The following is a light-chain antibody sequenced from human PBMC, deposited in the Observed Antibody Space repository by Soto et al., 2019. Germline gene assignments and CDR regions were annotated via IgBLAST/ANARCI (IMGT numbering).Light chain of an antibody. V-gene: IGLV2-23*01. Sequence: QSALTQPASLSGSPGQSITISCTGTSTDVGSHYLVSWYQQHPGKVPKLIIYEALKRPSAVSNRFSGSKSGNTASLTISGLLAEDEAEYYFCSSAGRRPVVFGGGTKLTVL. CDR1: STDVGSHYL. CDR3: CSSAGRRPVV. CDR2: EAL. J-gene: IGLJ2*01.